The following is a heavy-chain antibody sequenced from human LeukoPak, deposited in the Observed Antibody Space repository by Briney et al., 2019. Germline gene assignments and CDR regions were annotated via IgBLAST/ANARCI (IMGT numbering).Heavy chain of an antibody. CDR1: GGSISSYY. CDR2: IYYSGST. V-gene: IGHV4-59*01. Sequence: PSETLSLTCTVSGGSISSYYWSWIRQPPGKGLEWIGYIYYSGSTNYNPSLKSRVTISVDTSKNQFSLKLSSVTAADTAVYYCATSSSSWYWGYYYYYMDVWGKGTTVTISS. D-gene: IGHD6-13*01. CDR3: ATSSSSWYWGYYYYYMDV. J-gene: IGHJ6*03.